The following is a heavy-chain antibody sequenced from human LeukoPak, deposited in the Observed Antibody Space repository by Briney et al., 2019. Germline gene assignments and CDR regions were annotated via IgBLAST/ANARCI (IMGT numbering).Heavy chain of an antibody. CDR1: GYTFTDYY. D-gene: IGHD6-13*01. CDR2: INCITGDT. V-gene: IGHV1-2*06. J-gene: IGHJ4*02. CDR3: AREIAATGAAVDY. Sequence: ASVKVSCKASGYTFTDYYIHWVRQAPRQGLEWMGRINCITGDTRSAQKFQGGVTMTRDTSISTAYMQLISLRSDDTAVYYCAREIAATGAAVDYWGQGILVTVSS.